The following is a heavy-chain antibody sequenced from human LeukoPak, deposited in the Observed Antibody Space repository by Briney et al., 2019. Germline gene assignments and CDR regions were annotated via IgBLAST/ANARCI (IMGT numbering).Heavy chain of an antibody. J-gene: IGHJ4*02. D-gene: IGHD6-6*01. Sequence: PSETLSLTCTVSGGSISSYYWSWIRQPPGKGLEWIGYIYYSGSTNYNPSLKSRVTISVDTSKNQFSLKLSSVTAADTAVYYCARGIAARDSDFDYWGQGTLVTVSS. CDR2: IYYSGST. V-gene: IGHV4-59*01. CDR1: GGSISSYY. CDR3: ARGIAARDSDFDY.